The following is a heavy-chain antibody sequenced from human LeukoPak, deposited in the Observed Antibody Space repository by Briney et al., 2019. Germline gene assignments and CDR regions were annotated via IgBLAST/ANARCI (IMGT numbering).Heavy chain of an antibody. CDR3: AREGVCSSFSCHLDY. CDR1: GGSISSGSYY. Sequence: SETLSLTCTVSGGSISSGSYYWSWIRQPPGKGLEWIGYIYYSGSTYYNPSLKSRVTISVDTSKNQFSLKLSSVTAADTAVYYCAREGVCSSFSCHLDYWGQGTLVTVSS. V-gene: IGHV4-61*01. D-gene: IGHD2-2*01. CDR2: IYYSGST. J-gene: IGHJ4*02.